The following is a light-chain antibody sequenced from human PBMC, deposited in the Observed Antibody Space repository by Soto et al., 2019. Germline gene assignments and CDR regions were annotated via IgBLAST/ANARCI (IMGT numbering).Light chain of an antibody. CDR1: NLCDKY. CDR2: QDT. J-gene: IGLJ2*01. V-gene: IGLV3-1*01. Sequence: SYELTQPPSVSVSPGQTASITCNGENLCDKYVCWYQQKPGQSPVLVIFQDTKRPSGIPERFSGSNSGNTASLTISGTQSMDEAAYFCQAWDSTNVVFGGGTKLTVL. CDR3: QAWDSTNVV.